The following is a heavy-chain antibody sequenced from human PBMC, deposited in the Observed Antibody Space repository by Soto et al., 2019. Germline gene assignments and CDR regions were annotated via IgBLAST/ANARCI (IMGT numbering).Heavy chain of an antibody. D-gene: IGHD2-8*02. CDR3: AKGVMYCTKGLDV. Sequence: PGGSLRLSCAASGFPFSEYGMTWVRQAPGRGLEWVSAMTGRGGSIHYAESVRGRFIISRDNSKNTLYLQMDRLRAGDTAVYYCAKGVMYCTKGLDVWGQGTTVTVSS. J-gene: IGHJ6*02. V-gene: IGHV3-23*01. CDR2: MTGRGGSI. CDR1: GFPFSEYG.